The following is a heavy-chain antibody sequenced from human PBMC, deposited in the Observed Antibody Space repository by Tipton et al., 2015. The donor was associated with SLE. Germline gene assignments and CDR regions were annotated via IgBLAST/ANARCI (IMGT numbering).Heavy chain of an antibody. J-gene: IGHJ4*02. CDR3: ARDTRDWFLSES. CDR2: IYASGSI. D-gene: IGHD3-9*01. V-gene: IGHV4-61*02. CDR1: GGSITNDNHY. Sequence: TLSLTCTVSGGSITNDNHYWSWIRQPAGKGLEWIGRIYASGSINYNPSLKSRLTISVDTSKNQFSLNLGSVTAADTAVYYCARDTRDWFLSESWGQGALVTVSS.